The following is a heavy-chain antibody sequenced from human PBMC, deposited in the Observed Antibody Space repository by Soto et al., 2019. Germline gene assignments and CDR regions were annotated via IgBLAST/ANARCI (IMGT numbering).Heavy chain of an antibody. J-gene: IGHJ4*02. CDR3: AREGGYYDSSDYYYGRVFDY. CDR1: GFTLSRYA. Sequence: GGSLRLSCAASGFTLSRYAMHWVRQAPGKGLEWAAVISYDGSNKYYADSVKGRFTISRDNSKNTLYLQLNSLRAEDTAVYYCAREGGYYDSSDYYYGRVFDYCGQGTLVTVSS. CDR2: ISYDGSNK. D-gene: IGHD3-22*01. V-gene: IGHV3-30-3*01.